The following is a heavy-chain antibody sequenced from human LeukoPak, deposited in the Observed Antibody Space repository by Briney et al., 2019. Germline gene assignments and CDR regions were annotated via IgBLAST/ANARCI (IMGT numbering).Heavy chain of an antibody. CDR1: GFTFSSYS. CDR3: AXXLPPQGGMDV. V-gene: IGHV3-21*01. J-gene: IGHJ6*02. CDR2: ISSSSSYI. Sequence: GGSLRLSCAASGFTFSSYSMNWVRQAPGKGLEWVSSISSSSSYIYYADSVKGRFTISRDNAKNSLYLQMNSLRAEDTAVYYCAXXLPPQGGMDVWGQGTTVTVSS.